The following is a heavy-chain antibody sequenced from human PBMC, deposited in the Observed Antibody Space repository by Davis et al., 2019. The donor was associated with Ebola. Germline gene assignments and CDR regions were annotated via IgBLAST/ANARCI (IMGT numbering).Heavy chain of an antibody. CDR3: ARDVGGALDY. J-gene: IGHJ4*02. V-gene: IGHV3-21*04. CDR1: GFTFSSYS. Sequence: PGGSLRLSCAASGFTFSSYSMNWVRQAPGKGLEWVSSISSSSSYIYYADSVKGRFTISRDNAKNSLYLQMNSLRAEDTALYYCARDVGGALDYWGQGTLVTVSS. CDR2: ISSSSSYI. D-gene: IGHD1-26*01.